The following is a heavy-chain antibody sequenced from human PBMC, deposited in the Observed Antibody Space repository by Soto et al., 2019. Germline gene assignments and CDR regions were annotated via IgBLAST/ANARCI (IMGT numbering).Heavy chain of an antibody. V-gene: IGHV1-69*13. Sequence: SVKVSCKASGGTFSSYAISWVRQAPGQGLEWMGGIIPIFGTANYAQKFQGRVTITADESTSTAYMELSSLRSEDTAVYYRARYRSSGWYGGGYYYGMDVWGQGTTVTVSS. D-gene: IGHD6-19*01. CDR3: ARYRSSGWYGGGYYYGMDV. CDR2: IIPIFGTA. J-gene: IGHJ6*02. CDR1: GGTFSSYA.